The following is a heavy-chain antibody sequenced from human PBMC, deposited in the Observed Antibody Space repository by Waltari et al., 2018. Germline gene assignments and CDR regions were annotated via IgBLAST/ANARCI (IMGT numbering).Heavy chain of an antibody. CDR1: GYTLTDYS. Sequence: EVQLVQSGAELKKPGATVQLSCKVSGYTLTDYSMPWVQQAPGKGIEWRGLVGPEDGETTYEENIQARVTTTADTTTQTAYMELGSVGSEDTAVYYCARHSSSWYWFDPWGQGTLVTVSS. CDR3: ARHSSSWYWFDP. CDR2: VGPEDGET. J-gene: IGHJ5*02. V-gene: IGHV1-69-2*01. D-gene: IGHD6-13*01.